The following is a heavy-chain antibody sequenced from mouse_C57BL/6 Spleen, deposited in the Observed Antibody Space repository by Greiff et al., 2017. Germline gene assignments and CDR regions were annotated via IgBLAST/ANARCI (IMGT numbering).Heavy chain of an antibody. CDR1: GYSITSGYY. CDR3: ARRGYGSSYWYFDV. D-gene: IGHD1-1*01. Sequence: EVQLVESGPGLVKPSQSLSLTCSVTGYSITSGYYWNWIRQFPGNKLEWMGYISYDGSNNYNPSLKNRISITRDTSKNQFFLKLNSVTTEDTATYYCARRGYGSSYWYFDVWGTGTTVTVSS. V-gene: IGHV3-6*01. CDR2: ISYDGSN. J-gene: IGHJ1*03.